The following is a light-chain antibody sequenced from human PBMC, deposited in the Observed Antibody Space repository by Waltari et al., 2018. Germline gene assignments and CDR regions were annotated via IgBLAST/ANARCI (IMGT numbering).Light chain of an antibody. CDR2: DAS. CDR1: QSVRRA. V-gene: IGKV3-20*01. J-gene: IGKJ1*01. Sequence: DIVLTQYPGTLSLSPGERATLSCRASQSVRRAFALYQQRPGQAPRLLIYDASNRATGIPDRFSGSGSGTDFSLTISRLEPEDFAVYYCQHYVRLPVAFGQGTKVEIK. CDR3: QHYVRLPVA.